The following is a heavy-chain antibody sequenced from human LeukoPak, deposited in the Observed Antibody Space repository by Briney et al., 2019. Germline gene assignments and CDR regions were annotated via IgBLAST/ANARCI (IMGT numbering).Heavy chain of an antibody. D-gene: IGHD1-26*01. J-gene: IGHJ6*03. CDR2: IRYDGSNK. CDR1: GFTFSSYG. Sequence: GGSQRLSCAASGFTFSSYGMHWVRQAPGKGLEWVAFIRYDGSNKYYADSVKGRFTISRDNSKNTLYLQMNSLRAEDTAVYYCAKGNGGSYYYYYYMDVWGKGTTVTISS. V-gene: IGHV3-30*02. CDR3: AKGNGGSYYYYYYMDV.